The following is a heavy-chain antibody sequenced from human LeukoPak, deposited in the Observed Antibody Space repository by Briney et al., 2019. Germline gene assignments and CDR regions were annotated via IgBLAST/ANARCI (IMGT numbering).Heavy chain of an antibody. CDR1: GFTFSSYA. J-gene: IGHJ4*02. CDR2: ISGGGGST. V-gene: IGHV3-23*01. Sequence: PGGSLRLSCAASGFTFSSYAMSWVRQAPGKGLEWVSAISGGGGSTYYADSVKGRFTISRDNSKNTMFLKMNGLRAEDTAVYQCAKDQVYMGSGSYLDYWGQGTLVTVSS. CDR3: AKDQVYMGSGSYLDY. D-gene: IGHD1-26*01.